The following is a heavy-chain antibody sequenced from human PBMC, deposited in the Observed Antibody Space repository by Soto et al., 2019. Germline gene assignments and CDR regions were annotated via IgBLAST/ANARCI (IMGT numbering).Heavy chain of an antibody. CDR3: ARDPFECGGECHRGDY. J-gene: IGHJ4*02. CDR2: ITSSYSEI. Sequence: PGRSLTLSRGVSGFTLTTYRPNWVRQAPGKGLEWVSSITSSYSEIYYADSVKGRFTLSRDNAKNSLFLQMSSLRAEDTAMYYCARDPFECGGECHRGDYLGQGTVVTGS. CDR1: GFTLTTYR. D-gene: IGHD2-21*01. V-gene: IGHV3-21*06.